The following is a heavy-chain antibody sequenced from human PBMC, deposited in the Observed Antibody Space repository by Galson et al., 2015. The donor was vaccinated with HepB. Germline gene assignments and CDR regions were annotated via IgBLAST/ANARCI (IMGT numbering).Heavy chain of an antibody. J-gene: IGHJ3*02. CDR2: INPNSGGT. Sequence: SVKVSCKASGYTFTGYYMHWVRQAPGQGLEWMGRINPNSGGTNYAQKFQGRVTMTRDTSISTAYMELSRPRSDDTAVYYCARAEIAAACEAFDIWGQGTMVTVSS. CDR3: ARAEIAAACEAFDI. CDR1: GYTFTGYY. D-gene: IGHD6-13*01. V-gene: IGHV1-2*06.